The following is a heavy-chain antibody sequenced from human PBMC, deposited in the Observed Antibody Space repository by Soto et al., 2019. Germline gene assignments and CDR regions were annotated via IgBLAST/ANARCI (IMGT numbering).Heavy chain of an antibody. CDR2: IEARNSGH. V-gene: IGHV1-2*02. Sequence: ASFTVSCEASGYTFCDSYMHCLPQAPGQGLEWMGWIEARNSGHKSAQRFQDRPTMTTDTATSIAFRELRRLGLDDTAVCFCARVFYRNVIHAWGQGTMVTVSS. D-gene: IGHD5-18*01. CDR1: GYTFCDSY. CDR3: ARVFYRNVIHA. J-gene: IGHJ4*02.